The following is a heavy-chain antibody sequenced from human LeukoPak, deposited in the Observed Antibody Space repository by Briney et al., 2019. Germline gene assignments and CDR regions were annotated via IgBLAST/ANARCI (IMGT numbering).Heavy chain of an antibody. J-gene: IGHJ4*02. Sequence: PSETLSLTRAVYGGSFSGYYWSWIRQPPGKGLEWIGEINHSGSTNYNPSLKSRVTISVDTSKNQFSLKLSSVTAADTAVYYCARAWVVGATPLDYWGQGTLVTVSS. V-gene: IGHV4-34*01. CDR2: INHSGST. D-gene: IGHD1-26*01. CDR1: GGSFSGYY. CDR3: ARAWVVGATPLDY.